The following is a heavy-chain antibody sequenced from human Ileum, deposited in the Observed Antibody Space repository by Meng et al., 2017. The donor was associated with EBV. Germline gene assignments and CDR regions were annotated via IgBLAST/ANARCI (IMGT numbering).Heavy chain of an antibody. V-gene: IGHV4-4*02. D-gene: IGHD3-22*01. J-gene: IGHJ4*02. CDR1: GGSISSSNW. CDR3: ARESYSDSSGYYSLDY. Sequence: QGRVHEPGPGLVKPSGTLSLTCAVSGGSISSSNWWSWVRQAPGKGLEWIGEIHHTESTNYNPSLKSRVTISVDKSKNQFSLKLSSVTAADTAVYYCARESYSDSSGYYSLDYWGQGSLVTVSS. CDR2: IHHTEST.